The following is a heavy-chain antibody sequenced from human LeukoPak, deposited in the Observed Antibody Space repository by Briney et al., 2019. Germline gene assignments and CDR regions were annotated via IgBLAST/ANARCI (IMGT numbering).Heavy chain of an antibody. CDR3: ATNPTVITIFGVVGDWFDP. Sequence: ASVKVSCKVSGYGLIELSMHWVRQAPGKGLEWMGGFDPESGKTMYAQKFQGRVTMTEDTSTDTAYMELSSLRSEDTAVYYCATNPTVITIFGVVGDWFDPWGQGTLVTVSS. V-gene: IGHV1-24*01. D-gene: IGHD3-3*01. CDR1: GYGLIELS. J-gene: IGHJ5*02. CDR2: FDPESGKT.